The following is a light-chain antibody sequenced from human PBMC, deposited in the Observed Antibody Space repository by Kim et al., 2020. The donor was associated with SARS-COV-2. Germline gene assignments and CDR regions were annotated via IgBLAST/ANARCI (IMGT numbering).Light chain of an antibody. CDR3: CSYTNTNTWI. J-gene: IGLJ2*01. Sequence: QSALTQPVSVSGSPGQSVTISCTGTSSDVGKYDRVSWYQQYPGKAPRLIIYHDNNRPSGVSNRFSGSKSGNTASLTISGLQAEDEADYYCCSYTNTNTWIFGGGTQLTVL. CDR2: HDN. V-gene: IGLV2-14*02. CDR1: SSDVGKYDR.